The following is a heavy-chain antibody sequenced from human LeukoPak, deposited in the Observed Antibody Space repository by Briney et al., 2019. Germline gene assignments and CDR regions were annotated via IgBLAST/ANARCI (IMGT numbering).Heavy chain of an antibody. CDR1: GYTFTAYY. CDR3: AKRAGTPWAFDL. V-gene: IGHV1-2*02. D-gene: IGHD1-7*01. J-gene: IGHJ3*01. CDR2: INPKSGGT. Sequence: ASVKVSCKASGYTFTAYYMHWVRQAPGQGLEWMGWINPKSGGTNYAQKFQGRVTMTRDTSISTAYMELSRLRSDDTAVYYCAKRAGTPWAFDLWGQGTMVTVSS.